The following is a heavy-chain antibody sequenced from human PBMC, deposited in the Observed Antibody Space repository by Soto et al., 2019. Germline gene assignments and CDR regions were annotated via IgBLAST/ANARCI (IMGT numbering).Heavy chain of an antibody. J-gene: IGHJ4*02. V-gene: IGHV3-66*04. Sequence: EVELVESGGALVQPGGSLRLSCAASGFTVSTNYMTWVRQAPGQGLGCVSVIDSAGSTSYEDSVKGSFTISRDNSKNTLYLQISSLRAADLAVYYCARRHYYGSDWGQGTLVTVSS. D-gene: IGHD3-10*01. CDR1: GFTVSTNY. CDR3: ARRHYYGSD. CDR2: IDSAGST.